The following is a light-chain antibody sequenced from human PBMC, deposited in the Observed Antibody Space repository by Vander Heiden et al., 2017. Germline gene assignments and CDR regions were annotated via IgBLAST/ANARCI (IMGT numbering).Light chain of an antibody. CDR2: DVT. CDR1: SGDVRNYNY. Sequence: QSALTQPRPVSGSPGQSVTISCTGTSGDVRNYNYVSWYQHHPGKAPKLIIFDVTKRPSGVPDRFSGSKSGNTASLTISGLLAEDEADYYCYSFTGAYTEVFGTGTKVTVL. J-gene: IGLJ1*01. CDR3: YSFTGAYTEV. V-gene: IGLV2-11*01.